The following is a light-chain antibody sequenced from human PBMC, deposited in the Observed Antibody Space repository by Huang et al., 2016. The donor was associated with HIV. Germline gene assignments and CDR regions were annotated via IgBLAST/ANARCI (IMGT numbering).Light chain of an antibody. V-gene: IGKV1-12*01. CDR1: QDINSG. J-gene: IGKJ1*01. CDR2: GGS. Sequence: DIHMTQSPFSVSASIGDRVTITCRASQDINSGLAWYQHKPGKAPNVLIYGGSTLQSGVPSRFSGTGSGTDFTLTIYSLQPEDASTYYCQQTHSFPWTFGQGTKV. CDR3: QQTHSFPWT.